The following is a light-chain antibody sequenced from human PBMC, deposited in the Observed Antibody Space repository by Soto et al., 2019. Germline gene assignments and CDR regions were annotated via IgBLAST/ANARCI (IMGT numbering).Light chain of an antibody. Sequence: IQMIQSPSSVSAAVGYRVTITCGASHGISNYLAWYQQKPGKVPNVLIYAASTLQSGVPSRFSVSGSGTDFTLTISRLKHGDVATYYCQNHDSGTITFCQGTRLEIK. CDR2: AAS. J-gene: IGKJ5*01. V-gene: IGKV1-27*01. CDR1: HGISNY. CDR3: QNHDSGTIT.